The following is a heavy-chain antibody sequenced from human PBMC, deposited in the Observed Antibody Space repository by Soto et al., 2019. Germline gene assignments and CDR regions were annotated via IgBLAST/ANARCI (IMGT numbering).Heavy chain of an antibody. Sequence: QVQLVQSGAEVKKPGASVKVSCKASGYTFTGYYMHWVRQAPGQGLEWMGWINPNSGGTNYAQKFQGRVTMTRDTSISTAYMELSRLRSDDTAVYYCARMEYVDTAMVTPDYYYGMDVWGQGTTVTVSS. CDR1: GYTFTGYY. D-gene: IGHD5-18*01. CDR3: ARMEYVDTAMVTPDYYYGMDV. CDR2: INPNSGGT. J-gene: IGHJ6*02. V-gene: IGHV1-2*02.